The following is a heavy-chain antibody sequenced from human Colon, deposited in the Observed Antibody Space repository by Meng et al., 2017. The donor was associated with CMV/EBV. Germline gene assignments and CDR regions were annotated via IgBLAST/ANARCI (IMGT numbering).Heavy chain of an antibody. D-gene: IGHD2-2*01. CDR1: GGSISSYY. CDR2: IYYSGST. CDR3: ARGHCPTSSCYSPEGFDS. Sequence: SETLSLTCTVSGGSISSYYWSWIRQPPGKGLEWIGYIYYSGSTFYNSSLKSRATVSKDTSKSQFSLHLTSVTAADTAVYYCARGHCPTSSCYSPEGFDSWGHGAQVTVSS. V-gene: IGHV4-59*12. J-gene: IGHJ4*01.